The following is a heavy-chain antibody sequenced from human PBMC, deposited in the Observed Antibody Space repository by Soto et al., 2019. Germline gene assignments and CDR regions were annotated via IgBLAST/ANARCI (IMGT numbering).Heavy chain of an antibody. D-gene: IGHD3-22*01. Sequence: GGSLRLSCAASGFTFRGFGFHWVRQAPGKGLEWVALISKDGSKKYYADSVKGRFTISRDNFENTLYLQMNSLRPEDTALYYCVNPSGEGTMIVVAPDWGKGTLVTVSS. CDR3: VNPSGEGTMIVVAPD. V-gene: IGHV3-30*18. CDR2: ISKDGSKK. J-gene: IGHJ4*02. CDR1: GFTFRGFG.